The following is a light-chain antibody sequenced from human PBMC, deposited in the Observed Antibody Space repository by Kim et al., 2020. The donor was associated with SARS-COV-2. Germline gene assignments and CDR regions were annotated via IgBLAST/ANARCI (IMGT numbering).Light chain of an antibody. CDR2: SNN. Sequence: QSVLTQPPSASGTPGQRVTISCSGSSSNIGSNTVNWYQQLPGTAPKLLIYSNNQRPSGVPDRFSGSKSGTSASLAISGLQSEDEADYYCAAWDDSLNGAWVFGGGTQLTDL. V-gene: IGLV1-44*01. J-gene: IGLJ3*02. CDR3: AAWDDSLNGAWV. CDR1: SSNIGSNT.